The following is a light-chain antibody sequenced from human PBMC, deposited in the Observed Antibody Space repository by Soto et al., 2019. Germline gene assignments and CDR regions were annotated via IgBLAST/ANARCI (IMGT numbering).Light chain of an antibody. CDR1: QSVLYSSNNKNY. V-gene: IGKV4-1*01. Sequence: DIVMTQSPDSLAVSLGERATINCKSSQSVLYSSNNKNYLAWYQQKPGQPPKLLIYWASTREFGVPDRFSGSGSGTDFTLTISSLQAEDVAVYYCQQYYTTPRTFCQGTKVEIK. J-gene: IGKJ1*01. CDR2: WAS. CDR3: QQYYTTPRT.